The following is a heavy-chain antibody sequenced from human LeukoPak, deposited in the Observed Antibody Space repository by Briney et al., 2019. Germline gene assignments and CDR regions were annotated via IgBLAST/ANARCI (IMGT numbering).Heavy chain of an antibody. J-gene: IGHJ4*02. D-gene: IGHD3-3*01. CDR1: GYTFTSYG. CDR2: ISAYNGNT. Sequence: GASVKVSCKASGYTFTSYGISWVRQAPGQGLEWMGWISAYNGNTNYAQKLQGRVTMTTDTSTSTAYMELRSLRSDDTAVYYCARLSYDFWSRYYFDYWGQGTLVTVSS. CDR3: ARLSYDFWSRYYFDY. V-gene: IGHV1-18*01.